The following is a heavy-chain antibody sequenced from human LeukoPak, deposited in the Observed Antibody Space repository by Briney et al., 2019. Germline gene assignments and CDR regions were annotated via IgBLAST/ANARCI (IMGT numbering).Heavy chain of an antibody. V-gene: IGHV1-2*02. CDR3: AKDVGEFCSRRNCYASDY. Sequence: ASVKVSCKASGYTFTGYYIHWVRQAPGQGLEWMGWINGDTNYAQKFQGRVTMTRDTSISTAYMELSSLRSDDTAVYYCAKDVGEFCSRRNCYASDYWGQGTLVTVST. J-gene: IGHJ4*02. D-gene: IGHD2-2*01. CDR2: INGDT. CDR1: GYTFTGYY.